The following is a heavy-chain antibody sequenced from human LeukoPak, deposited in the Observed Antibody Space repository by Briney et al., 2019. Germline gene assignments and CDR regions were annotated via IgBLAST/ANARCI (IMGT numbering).Heavy chain of an antibody. CDR2: IYYSGST. CDR3: ARDSSELYGSYDSIGYFDY. CDR1: GGSISSGGYY. Sequence: SETLSLTCTFSGGSISSGGYYWSWIRQHPGKGLEWIGYIYYSGSTYYNPSLKSRVTISVDTSKNQFSLKLSSVTAADTAVYYCARDSSELYGSYDSIGYFDYRGQGTLVTVSS. D-gene: IGHD3-22*01. J-gene: IGHJ4*03. V-gene: IGHV4-31*03.